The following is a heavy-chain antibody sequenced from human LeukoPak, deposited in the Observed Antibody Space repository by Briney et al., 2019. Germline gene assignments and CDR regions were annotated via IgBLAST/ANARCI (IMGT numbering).Heavy chain of an antibody. J-gene: IGHJ4*02. CDR1: GFTFSSYG. CDR3: AKDRRYSSD. V-gene: IGHV3-23*01. D-gene: IGHD6-19*01. CDR2: ISGSGVTT. Sequence: GGSLRLSCAASGFTFSSYGMTWVRQAPGEGLEWVSGISGSGVTTHYADSVKGRFTISRDNSKNTLYLQMNSLRAEDTAVYYCAKDRRYSSDWGQGTLVTVSS.